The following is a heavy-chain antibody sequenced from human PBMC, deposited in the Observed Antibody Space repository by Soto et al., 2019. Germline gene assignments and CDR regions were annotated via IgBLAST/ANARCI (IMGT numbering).Heavy chain of an antibody. V-gene: IGHV1-3*01. Sequence: QVQLVQSGAEVKKPGASVKVSCKASGYTFCNYLLHWVRQAPGQGLEWMGWINAGNGHTKYSQKFQGRVTFTRDTSATTAYIELSSLRSEDTAVYYCASPSYGSGSYYWGQGTLVTVSS. CDR2: INAGNGHT. J-gene: IGHJ4*02. CDR1: GYTFCNYL. CDR3: ASPSYGSGSYY. D-gene: IGHD3-10*01.